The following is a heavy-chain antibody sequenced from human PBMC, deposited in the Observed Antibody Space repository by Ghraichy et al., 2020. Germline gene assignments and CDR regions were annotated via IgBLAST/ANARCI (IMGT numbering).Heavy chain of an antibody. Sequence: SETLSLTCAVSGGSTNTYYWSWIRQPPGKGLEWIGYIDYRGRTDYNPSLVSRVTISMDTSKNQFSLRLSSVTAADTAMYFCAREELVGLSRYYYYYMDVWGKGTTVTVSS. V-gene: IGHV4-59*01. CDR3: AREELVGLSRYYYYYMDV. J-gene: IGHJ6*03. CDR1: GGSTNTYY. D-gene: IGHD1-26*01. CDR2: IDYRGRT.